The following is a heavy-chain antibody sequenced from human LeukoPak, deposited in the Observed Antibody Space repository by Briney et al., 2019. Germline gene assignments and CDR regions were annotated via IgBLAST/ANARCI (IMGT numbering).Heavy chain of an antibody. CDR3: AGLDTALVFDYFDY. D-gene: IGHD5-18*01. J-gene: IGHJ4*02. CDR1: GFTFSSYS. CDR2: ISYDGSSK. Sequence: GRSLRLSCAASGFTFSSYSMHWVRRAPGKGLEWVAVISYDGSSKYYADSVKGRFTISRDNSMNTLYLQMNSLRPEDTAVYYCAGLDTALVFDYFDYWGLGTLVTVSS. V-gene: IGHV3-30*04.